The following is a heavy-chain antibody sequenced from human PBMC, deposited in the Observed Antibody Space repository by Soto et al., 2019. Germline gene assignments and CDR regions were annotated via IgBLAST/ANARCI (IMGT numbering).Heavy chain of an antibody. Sequence: PGESLKISCKGSGYSFTNYWIHWVRQMAGKGLEWMGRIDPDDSYTNYSPSLQGHVTISVDKSISTAYLRWSSLQASDTAVYYCARLPPPTYCSGSTCSGYWGQGTLVTVSS. V-gene: IGHV5-10-1*01. D-gene: IGHD2-15*01. CDR1: GYSFTNYW. J-gene: IGHJ4*02. CDR2: IDPDDSYT. CDR3: ARLPPPTYCSGSTCSGY.